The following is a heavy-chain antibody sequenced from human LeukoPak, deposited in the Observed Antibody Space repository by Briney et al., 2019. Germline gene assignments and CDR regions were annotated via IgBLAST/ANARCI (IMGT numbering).Heavy chain of an antibody. CDR1: GFTFSSYW. J-gene: IGHJ6*03. V-gene: IGHV3-7*01. CDR3: XXXXXXXXXXXFYYYYYYMDV. CDR2: IKQDGSEK. Sequence: PGGSLRLSCAASGFTFSSYWMSWVRQAPGKGLEWVANIKQDGSEKYYVDSVKGRFTISRDNAKNSLYLQMNSLRAEDTAVYYCXXXXXXXXXXXFYYYYYYMDVWGKGTTVTISS.